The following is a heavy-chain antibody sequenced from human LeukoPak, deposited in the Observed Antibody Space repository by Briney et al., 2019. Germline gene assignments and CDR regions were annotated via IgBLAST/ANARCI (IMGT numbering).Heavy chain of an antibody. V-gene: IGHV3-11*04. CDR3: AKRSYYYDSRGIGGYFDY. Sequence: GGSLRLSCAASGFTFSYFYMSWIRQAPGKGLEWVSYISSSGSTIFYADSVKGRFTISRDNSKNTLYLQMNSLRAEDTAVYYCAKRSYYYDSRGIGGYFDYWGQGTLVTVSS. D-gene: IGHD3-22*01. CDR1: GFTFSYFY. J-gene: IGHJ4*02. CDR2: ISSSGSTI.